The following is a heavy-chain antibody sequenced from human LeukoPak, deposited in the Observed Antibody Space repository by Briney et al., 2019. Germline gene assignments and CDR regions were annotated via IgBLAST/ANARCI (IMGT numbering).Heavy chain of an antibody. CDR3: ASTASDAFDI. CDR2: TYYRSKWYN. J-gene: IGHJ3*02. V-gene: IGHV6-1*01. D-gene: IGHD4-17*01. Sequence: SQTLSLTCAISGESVSSNSAAWNWIRQSPSRGLEWLGSTYYRSKWYNDYAVSVKSRITINPDTSKNPFSLQLNSVTPEDTSMYYCASTASDAFDIWDQGTMVTVSS. CDR1: GESVSSNSAA.